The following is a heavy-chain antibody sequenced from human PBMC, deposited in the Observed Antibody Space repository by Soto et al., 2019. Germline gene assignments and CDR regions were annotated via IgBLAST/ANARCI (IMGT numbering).Heavy chain of an antibody. CDR1: GGSISSSNW. J-gene: IGHJ4*02. CDR2: IYHSGST. V-gene: IGHV4-4*02. Sequence: SETLSLTCAVSGGSISSSNWWSWVRQPPGKGLEWIGEIYHSGSTNYNPSLKSRVTISVDKSKNQFSLKLSSVTAADTAVYYCARDLFSMAKTGTTNGYWGQGTLVTVSS. D-gene: IGHD1-1*01. CDR3: ARDLFSMAKTGTTNGY.